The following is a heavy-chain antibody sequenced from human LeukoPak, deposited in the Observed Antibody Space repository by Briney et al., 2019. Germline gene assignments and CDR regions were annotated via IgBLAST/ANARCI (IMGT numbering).Heavy chain of an antibody. CDR2: INSDGSST. D-gene: IGHD6-19*01. CDR3: ARVEYSSGWYDY. CDR1: GFIFSSYW. V-gene: IGHV3-74*01. J-gene: IGHJ4*02. Sequence: GGSLRLSCAASGFIFSSYWMHWVRQAPGKGLVWVSRINSDGSSTSYADSVKGRFTISRDNAKNTLYLQMNSLRAEDTAVYYCARVEYSSGWYDYWGQGTLVTVSS.